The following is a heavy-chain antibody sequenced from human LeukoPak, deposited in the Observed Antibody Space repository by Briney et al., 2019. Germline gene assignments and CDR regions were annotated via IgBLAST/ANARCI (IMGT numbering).Heavy chain of an antibody. D-gene: IGHD6-13*01. CDR1: GFTLSSYS. CDR2: ISSNITYI. V-gene: IGHV3-21*01. J-gene: IGHJ4*02. Sequence: ASLKPSCVASGFTLSSYSMSWVRHAPGKGLEWDASISSNITYINYANSVKGRFTISRDNAKNSLYLQINSLSAEDTAVYYCASCSIAAARDALDYWSQGTLVTVSS. CDR3: ASCSIAAARDALDY.